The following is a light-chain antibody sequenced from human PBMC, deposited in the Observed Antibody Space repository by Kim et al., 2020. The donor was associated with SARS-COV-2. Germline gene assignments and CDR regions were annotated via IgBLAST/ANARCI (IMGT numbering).Light chain of an antibody. CDR2: AAS. CDR3: QQANSSPYT. V-gene: IGKV1-12*01. CDR1: QGISCW. J-gene: IGKJ2*01. Sequence: DIQMTQSPPSVSASVGDRATITCRASQGISCWLAWYQQKPGKAPTILFYAASSLQSGVPSRFSGSGSGTDFTLTISSLQPEDFATYYCQQANSSPYTFGQGTKLEL.